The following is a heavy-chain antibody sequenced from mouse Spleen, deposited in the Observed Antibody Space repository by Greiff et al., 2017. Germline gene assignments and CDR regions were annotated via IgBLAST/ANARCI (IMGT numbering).Heavy chain of an antibody. CDR3: ASPGTWFAY. J-gene: IGHJ3*01. Sequence: VMLVESGAELVRPGTSVKVSCKASGYAFTNYLIEWVKQRPGQGLEWIGVINPGSGGTNYNEKFKGKATLTADKSSSTAYMQLKSLTSEDSAVYYCASPGTWFAYWGQGALVTVSA. CDR2: INPGSGGT. CDR1: GYAFTNYL. V-gene: IGHV1-54*03. D-gene: IGHD4-1*01.